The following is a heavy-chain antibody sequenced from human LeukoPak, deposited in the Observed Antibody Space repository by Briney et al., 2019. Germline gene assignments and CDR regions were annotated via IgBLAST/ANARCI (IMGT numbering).Heavy chain of an antibody. V-gene: IGHV1-8*01. Sequence: ASVKVSCKASGYTFSSYDINWVRQATGQGLEWMGWMNPNSGNTGYAQKFQGRLNTTRNTSISTAYMELSSLRSEDTAVYYCARRVGSGWPVQHWGQGTLVTASS. CDR3: ARRVGSGWPVQH. D-gene: IGHD6-19*01. CDR2: MNPNSGNT. CDR1: GYTFSSYD. J-gene: IGHJ1*01.